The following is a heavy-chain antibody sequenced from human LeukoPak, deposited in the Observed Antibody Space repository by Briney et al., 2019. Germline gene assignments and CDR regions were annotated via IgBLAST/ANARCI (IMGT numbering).Heavy chain of an antibody. CDR1: GGSLRSYY. CDR2: IFYTGST. J-gene: IGHJ4*02. CDR3: VRVRRDSSGYYYFDY. D-gene: IGHD3-22*01. V-gene: IGHV4-59*01. Sequence: PSETLSLTCTVSGGSLRSYYWSWIRQPPGKGLEWIGYIFYTGSTNYNPSLKSRVTISVDTSKNQFSLKLSSVTAADTAVYYCVRVRRDSSGYYYFDYWGQGTLVTVSS.